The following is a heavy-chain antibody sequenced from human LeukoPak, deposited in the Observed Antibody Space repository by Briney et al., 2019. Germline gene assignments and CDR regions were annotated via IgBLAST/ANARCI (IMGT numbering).Heavy chain of an antibody. Sequence: GGSLRLSCAASGFTFSSYAMSWVRQAPGKGLEWVSAISGSGGSTYYADSVKGRFTISRDNSKNTLYLQMNSLRAEDTAVYYCARIFIRNGYSSYFDCWGQGTLVTVSS. CDR2: ISGSGGST. CDR1: GFTFSSYA. CDR3: ARIFIRNGYSSYFDC. V-gene: IGHV3-23*01. J-gene: IGHJ4*02. D-gene: IGHD5-18*01.